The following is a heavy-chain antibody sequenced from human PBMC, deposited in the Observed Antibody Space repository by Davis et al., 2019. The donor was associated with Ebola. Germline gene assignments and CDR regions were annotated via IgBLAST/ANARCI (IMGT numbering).Heavy chain of an antibody. CDR1: GYTFTSYY. V-gene: IGHV1-46*01. Sequence: ASVKVSCKASGYTFTSYYIHWVRQAPGQGLEWMGIINPSGGRTSYAQKFQGRVTITADESTSTAYMELSRLRSEDTAVYYCARDTGYSSGAPDYWGQGTLVTVSS. J-gene: IGHJ4*02. CDR3: ARDTGYSSGAPDY. D-gene: IGHD6-19*01. CDR2: INPSGGRT.